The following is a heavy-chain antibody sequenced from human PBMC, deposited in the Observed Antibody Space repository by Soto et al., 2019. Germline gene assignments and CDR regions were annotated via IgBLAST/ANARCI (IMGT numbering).Heavy chain of an antibody. D-gene: IGHD2-15*01. CDR2: IYYDGNT. Sequence: SETLSLTCTVSGDSITSDKYYWGWIRQPPGKGLETIANIYYDGNTYYNPSLESRVTVTKDTSASTAYMELSSLRSEDTAVYYCARDLGGWPDYWGQGTLVTVSS. J-gene: IGHJ4*02. V-gene: IGHV4-39*02. CDR3: ARDLGGWPDY. CDR1: GDSITSDKYY.